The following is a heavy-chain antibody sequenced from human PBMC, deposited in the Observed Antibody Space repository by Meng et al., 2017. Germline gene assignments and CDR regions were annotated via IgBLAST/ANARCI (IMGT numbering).Heavy chain of an antibody. J-gene: IGHJ4*02. CDR3: ARSSGYLDY. CDR2: ISYDGSNK. V-gene: IGHV3-30*01. D-gene: IGHD6-19*01. Sequence: GERAESGGGVVQPGRSLRLSCAASGFTFSSYAMHWVRQAPGKGLEWVAVISYDGSNKYYADSVKGRFTISRDNSKNTLYLQMNSLRAEDTAVYYCARSSGYLDYWGQGTLVTVS. CDR1: GFTFSSYA.